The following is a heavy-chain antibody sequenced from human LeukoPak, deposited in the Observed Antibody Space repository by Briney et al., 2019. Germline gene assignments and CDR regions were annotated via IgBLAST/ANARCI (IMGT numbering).Heavy chain of an antibody. CDR2: ISSNGGST. CDR3: AWMTTGAGFAFDI. Sequence: GGSLRLSCAASGFTFSSYAMHWVRQAPGKGLEYVSAISSNGGSTYYANSVKGRFTISRDNSKNTLYLQMGSLRAEDMAVYYCAWMTTGAGFAFDIWGQGTMVTVSS. D-gene: IGHD4-17*01. J-gene: IGHJ3*02. CDR1: GFTFSSYA. V-gene: IGHV3-64*01.